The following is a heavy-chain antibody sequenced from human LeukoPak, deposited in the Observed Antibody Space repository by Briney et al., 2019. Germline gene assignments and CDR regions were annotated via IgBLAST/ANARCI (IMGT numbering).Heavy chain of an antibody. CDR2: IYHSGST. CDR1: GGSISSGGYY. D-gene: IGHD3-3*01. CDR3: PRAGGGEGGRFLEWLSLYYYYYMDV. Sequence: SQTLSLTCTVSGGSISSGGYYWSWIRQPPGKGLEWIGYIYHSGSTYYNPSLKSRVTISVDRSKNQFSLKLSSVTAAATAVYYWPRAGGGEGGRFLEWLSLYYYYYMDVWGKGTTVTVSS. V-gene: IGHV4-30-2*01. J-gene: IGHJ6*03.